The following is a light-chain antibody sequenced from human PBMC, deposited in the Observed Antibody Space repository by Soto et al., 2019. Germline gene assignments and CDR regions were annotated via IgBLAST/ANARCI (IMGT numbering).Light chain of an antibody. J-gene: IGKJ1*01. CDR2: RAT. Sequence: ETLMTQSPATLSVSPGERATLSCRASQTVSNNLAWYQQRPGQAPRLLIFRATNRATGVPDRFSATGSGTEFTLTISSLQSEDFAVYYCQQYNNWPPGTFGQGTKVEIK. V-gene: IGKV3-15*01. CDR1: QTVSNN. CDR3: QQYNNWPPGT.